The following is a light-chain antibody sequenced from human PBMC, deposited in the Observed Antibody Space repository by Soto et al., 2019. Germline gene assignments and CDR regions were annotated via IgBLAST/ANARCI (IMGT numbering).Light chain of an antibody. Sequence: QSVLTKPPSAYGTPGQRVIISCSGSSSNIGTYTVNWYQQVPGTAPKLLIYSNNQRPSGVPDRVSGSKSGTSASLAISGLQAEDEADYYCAAWDASLNGVIFGGGTKLTVL. CDR1: SSNIGTYT. V-gene: IGLV1-44*01. CDR2: SNN. J-gene: IGLJ2*01. CDR3: AAWDASLNGVI.